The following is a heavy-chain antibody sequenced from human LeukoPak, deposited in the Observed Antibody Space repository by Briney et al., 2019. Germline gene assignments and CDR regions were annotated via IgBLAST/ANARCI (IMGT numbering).Heavy chain of an antibody. V-gene: IGHV1-8*01. CDR2: MNPNSGNT. D-gene: IGHD2-21*02. CDR1: GYTFTSYD. J-gene: IGHJ4*02. Sequence: ASVKVSCKASGYTFTSYDINWVRQATGQGLEWMGWMNPNSGNTGYAQKFQGRVTMTRNTSISTAYMELSSLRSEDTAVYYCARGTVVTAPQDYWGQGTLVTVSS. CDR3: ARGTVVTAPQDY.